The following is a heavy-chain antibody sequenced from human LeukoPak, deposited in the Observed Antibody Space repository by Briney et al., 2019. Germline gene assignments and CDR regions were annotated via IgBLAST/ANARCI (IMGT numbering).Heavy chain of an antibody. J-gene: IGHJ5*02. D-gene: IGHD6-13*01. CDR1: GGSISSYY. Sequence: SETLSLTCTVSGGSISSYYWSWIRQPPGKGLEWIGRIYTSGSTNYNPSPKSRVTISVDKSKNQFSLKLSSVTAADTAVYYCASYSSSWYNWFDPWGQGTLVTVSS. CDR3: ASYSSSWYNWFDP. CDR2: IYTSGST. V-gene: IGHV4-4*07.